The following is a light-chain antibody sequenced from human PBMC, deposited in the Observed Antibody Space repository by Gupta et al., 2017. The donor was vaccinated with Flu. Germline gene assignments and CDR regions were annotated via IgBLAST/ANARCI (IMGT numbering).Light chain of an antibody. J-gene: IGKJ1*01. CDR1: QSVSSY. V-gene: IGKV3-11*01. Sequence: PATLSLSPGERATLSCRASQSVSSYLAWYQQKPGQAPRLLIYDTSNRATGIPARFSGSGSGTDFTLTISSLEPEDFAVYYCQQRSNWPGTFGQGTKVEIK. CDR3: QQRSNWPGT. CDR2: DTS.